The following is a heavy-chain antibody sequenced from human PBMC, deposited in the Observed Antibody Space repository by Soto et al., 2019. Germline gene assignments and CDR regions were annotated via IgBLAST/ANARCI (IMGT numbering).Heavy chain of an antibody. D-gene: IGHD2-2*01. CDR3: AKGRVGYCSSTSCYGDAFDI. Sequence: EVQLLESGGGLVQPGGSLRLSCAASGFTFSSYAMSWVRQAPGKGLEWVSAISGSGGSTYYADSVKGRFTISRDNSTNTLYLQMNSLRAEDTAVYYCAKGRVGYCSSTSCYGDAFDIWGQGTMVTVSS. CDR2: ISGSGGST. V-gene: IGHV3-23*01. CDR1: GFTFSSYA. J-gene: IGHJ3*02.